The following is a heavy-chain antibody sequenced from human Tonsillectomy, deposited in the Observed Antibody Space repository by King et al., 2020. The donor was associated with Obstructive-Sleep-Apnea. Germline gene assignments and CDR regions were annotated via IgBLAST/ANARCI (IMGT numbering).Heavy chain of an antibody. CDR2: IRNKANSYTT. D-gene: IGHD5-18*01. V-gene: IGHV3-72*01. Sequence: VQLVESGGGLVQPGGSLRLSCAASGFIFSDHYMDWVRQAPGKGLEWVGRIRNKANSYTTEYAASVKGRFTFSRDDSKNSLYLQMNSLKAEDTAVYYCARDVDTGSWFDPWGQGTLVTVSS. CDR1: GFIFSDHY. J-gene: IGHJ5*02. CDR3: ARDVDTGSWFDP.